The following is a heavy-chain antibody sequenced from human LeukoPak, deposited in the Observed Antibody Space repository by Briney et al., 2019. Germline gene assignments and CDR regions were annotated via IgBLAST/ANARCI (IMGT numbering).Heavy chain of an antibody. Sequence: GGSLGLSCATSGFTFGDHAMSWVRQAPGKGLEWISFIRSKIHGGTTEYAASVKGRFTISRDDSKSIAYLQINSLRIEDTAVYYCTRDSTGLDAFDIWGQGIMVTVSS. CDR2: IRSKIHGGTT. D-gene: IGHD6-19*01. J-gene: IGHJ3*02. CDR1: GFTFGDHA. CDR3: TRDSTGLDAFDI. V-gene: IGHV3-49*04.